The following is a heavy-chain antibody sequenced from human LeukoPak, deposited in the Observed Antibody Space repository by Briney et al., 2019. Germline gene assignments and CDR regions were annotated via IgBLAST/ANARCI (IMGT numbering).Heavy chain of an antibody. CDR3: ARADRYFDWLGEYYFDY. CDR2: IYTSGST. CDR1: GGSISSGGYY. D-gene: IGHD3-9*01. Sequence: SETLSLTCTVSGGSISSGGYYWSWIRQPAGKGLEWIGRIYTSGSTNYNPSLKSRVTISVDTSKNQFSLKLSSVTAADTAVYYCARADRYFDWLGEYYFDYWGQGTLVTVSS. V-gene: IGHV4-61*02. J-gene: IGHJ4*02.